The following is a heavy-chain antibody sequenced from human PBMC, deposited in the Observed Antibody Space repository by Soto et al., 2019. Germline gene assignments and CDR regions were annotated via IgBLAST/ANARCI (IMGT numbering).Heavy chain of an antibody. CDR3: ARDLVVVPVAAGTRMDV. Sequence: QVQLVQSGAEVKKPGASVKVSCKASGYTFTSYGISWVRQAPGQGLEWRGWISAYNGNTNYAQKLQGRVTMTTDTSTSTGHMELRSRRSRDTAVYYCARDLVVVPVAAGTRMDVWGQGTTVTVSS. D-gene: IGHD2-2*01. CDR1: GYTFTSYG. V-gene: IGHV1-18*01. J-gene: IGHJ6*02. CDR2: ISAYNGNT.